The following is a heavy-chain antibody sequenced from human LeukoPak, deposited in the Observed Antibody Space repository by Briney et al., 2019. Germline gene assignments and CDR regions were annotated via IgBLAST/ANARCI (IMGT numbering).Heavy chain of an antibody. CDR3: AKDLEQLVGYDAFDI. J-gene: IGHJ3*02. D-gene: IGHD6-6*01. Sequence: PGGSLRLSCAASGFTFSSYAMSWVRQAPGKGLEWVSAISGGGGSTYYADSVKGRFTISRDNSKNTLYLQMNSLRAEDTAVYYCAKDLEQLVGYDAFDIWGQGTMVTVSS. CDR2: ISGGGGST. CDR1: GFTFSSYA. V-gene: IGHV3-23*01.